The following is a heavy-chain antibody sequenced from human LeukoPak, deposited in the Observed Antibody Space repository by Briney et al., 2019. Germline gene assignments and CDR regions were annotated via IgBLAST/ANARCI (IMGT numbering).Heavy chain of an antibody. Sequence: GGSLRLSCAGSGFTFSSYAMTWVRQAPGKGLEGVSVISGSGDTTYYADSVKGRFTISRDNSKNTLYLQMNSLKAEDTAVYYCAKSRPYYYGSGSYSGLYGMDVWGQGTTVTVFS. CDR1: GFTFSSYA. D-gene: IGHD3-10*01. V-gene: IGHV3-23*01. J-gene: IGHJ6*02. CDR2: ISGSGDTT. CDR3: AKSRPYYYGSGSYSGLYGMDV.